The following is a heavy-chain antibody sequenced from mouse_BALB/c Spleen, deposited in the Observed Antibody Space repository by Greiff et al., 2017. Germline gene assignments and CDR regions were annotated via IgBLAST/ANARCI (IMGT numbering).Heavy chain of an antibody. Sequence: VKVVESGPGLVAPSQSLSITCTVSGFSLTSYDISWIRQPPGKGLEWLGVIWTGGGTNYNSAFMSRLSISKDNSKSQVFLKMNSLQTDDTAIYYCVRNFAWFAYWGQGTLVTVSA. CDR3: VRNFAWFAY. J-gene: IGHJ3*01. CDR1: GFSLTSYD. V-gene: IGHV2-9-2*01. CDR2: IWTGGGT.